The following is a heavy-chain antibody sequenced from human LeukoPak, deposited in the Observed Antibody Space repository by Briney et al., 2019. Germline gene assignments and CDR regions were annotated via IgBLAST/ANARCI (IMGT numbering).Heavy chain of an antibody. J-gene: IGHJ4*02. CDR2: ISYDGSNK. D-gene: IGHD3-22*01. CDR1: GFTFSSYG. Sequence: GGSLRLSCAASGFTFSSYGMHWVRQAPGKGLEWVAVISYDGSNKYYADSVKGRFTISRDNSKNTLYLQMNSLRAEDTAVNYCAKDGYYYDSSGYPFSWGQGTLVTVSS. CDR3: AKDGYYYDSSGYPFS. V-gene: IGHV3-30*18.